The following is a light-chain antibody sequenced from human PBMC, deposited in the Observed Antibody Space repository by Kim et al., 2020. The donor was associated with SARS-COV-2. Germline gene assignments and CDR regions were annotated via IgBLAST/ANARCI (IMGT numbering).Light chain of an antibody. V-gene: IGKV1-5*01. CDR1: QSLSDW. J-gene: IGKJ1*01. Sequence: GDRVTIHCRASQSLSDWLAWYQQKPGKAPKLLIFDVFNLQNGVPSRFSGSGSETEFNLTISSLQPDDFATYYCQQYNTYSLWTFGQGTKVDIK. CDR3: QQYNTYSLWT. CDR2: DVF.